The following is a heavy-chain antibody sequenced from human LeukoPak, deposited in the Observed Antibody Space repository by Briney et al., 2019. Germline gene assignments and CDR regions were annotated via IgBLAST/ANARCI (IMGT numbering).Heavy chain of an antibody. J-gene: IGHJ4*02. V-gene: IGHV4-39*07. CDR1: GDSIRGTSYY. Sequence: SETLSLTYTVSGDSIRGTSYYWGCIRQPPGKGLEWIGSIYYSGSTYYNPSLKSRVTISVDTSKNQFSLKLSSVTAADTAVYYCASTYCSGGSCPFDYWGQGTLVTVSS. D-gene: IGHD2-15*01. CDR3: ASTYCSGGSCPFDY. CDR2: IYYSGST.